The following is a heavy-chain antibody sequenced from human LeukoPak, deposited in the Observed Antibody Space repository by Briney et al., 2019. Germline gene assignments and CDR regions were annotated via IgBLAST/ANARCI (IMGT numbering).Heavy chain of an antibody. CDR1: GFMFHDYA. J-gene: IGHJ4*02. CDR2: ISGDGGST. D-gene: IGHD6-19*01. CDR3: ARESESSGWYDY. V-gene: IGHV3-43*02. Sequence: GGSLRLTCAAPGFMFHDYAIHWVRQAPGKGLEWVSLISGDGGSTFYADSVKGRFTISRDNGKNSLYLQMNSLRSDDTALYYCARESESSGWYDYWGQGTLVTVSS.